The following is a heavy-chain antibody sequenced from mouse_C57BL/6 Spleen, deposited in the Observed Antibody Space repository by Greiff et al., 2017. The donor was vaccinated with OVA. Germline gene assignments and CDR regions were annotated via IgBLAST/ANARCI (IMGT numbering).Heavy chain of an antibody. CDR3: ASGFITTVGAMDY. CDR1: GYAFSSYW. Sequence: VKLMESGAELVKPGASVKISCKASGYAFSSYWMNWVKQRPGKGLEWIGQIYPGDGDTNYNGKFKGKATLTADKSSSTAYMQLSSLTSEDSAVYFCASGFITTVGAMDYWGQGTSVTVSS. CDR2: IYPGDGDT. J-gene: IGHJ4*01. V-gene: IGHV1-80*01. D-gene: IGHD1-1*01.